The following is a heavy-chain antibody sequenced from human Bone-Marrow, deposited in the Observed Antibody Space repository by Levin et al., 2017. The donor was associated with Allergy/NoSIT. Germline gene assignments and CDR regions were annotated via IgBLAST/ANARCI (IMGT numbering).Heavy chain of an antibody. Sequence: QRGESLKISCAASGFTFDDYAMHWVRQIPGKGLEWVSGITWNSAKIAYGDSFKGRFTISRDNAKNSLDLQMNSLRPEDTALYYCAKDIASGYFLAFDYWGQGALVTVSS. D-gene: IGHD5-12*01. V-gene: IGHV3-9*01. CDR2: ITWNSAKI. J-gene: IGHJ4*02. CDR3: AKDIASGYFLAFDY. CDR1: GFTFDDYA.